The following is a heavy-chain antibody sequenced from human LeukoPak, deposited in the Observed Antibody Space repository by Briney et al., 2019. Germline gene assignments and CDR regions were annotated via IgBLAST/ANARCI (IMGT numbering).Heavy chain of an antibody. V-gene: IGHV3-30*18. CDR2: ISNDGSNK. CDR3: AKGFGYGDYGRDY. J-gene: IGHJ4*02. Sequence: RGGSLRLSCAASGFTFSNYGMHWVRQAPGKGLEWGAGISNDGSNKYYADSVKGPFTISRDNSKNTLYLQMNSLRPADTAVYYCAKGFGYGDYGRDYWGQGTLVTVSS. D-gene: IGHD4-17*01. CDR1: GFTFSNYG.